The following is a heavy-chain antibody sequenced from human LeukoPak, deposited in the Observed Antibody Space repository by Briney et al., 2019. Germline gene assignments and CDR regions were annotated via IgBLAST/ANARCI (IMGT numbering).Heavy chain of an antibody. Sequence: GGSLRLSCAASGFTVSSNYMSWVRQAPGKGLEWVSVIYSGGSTYYADSVKGRFTIFRDNSKNTLYLQMNSLRAEDTAVYYCAREYGANWFDPWGQGTLVTVSS. J-gene: IGHJ5*02. D-gene: IGHD4-17*01. CDR2: IYSGGST. V-gene: IGHV3-53*01. CDR3: AREYGANWFDP. CDR1: GFTVSSNY.